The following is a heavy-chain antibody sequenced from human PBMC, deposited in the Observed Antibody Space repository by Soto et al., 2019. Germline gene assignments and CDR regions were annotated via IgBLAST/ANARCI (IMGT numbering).Heavy chain of an antibody. V-gene: IGHV6-1*01. D-gene: IGHD1-1*01. J-gene: IGHJ3*01. CDR1: GDSVSSHYAA. CDR2: TYYRSKWYN. CDR3: ARDLHRTPDIGDAFDV. Sequence: PSQTLSLTCAISGDSVSSHYAAWNWLSQSPSRGLQWLGRTYYRSKWYNDYARSVKGRITIHPDTSNNQFSLQLNSLTPEDTAVYYCARDLHRTPDIGDAFDVWGQGTMVTVSS.